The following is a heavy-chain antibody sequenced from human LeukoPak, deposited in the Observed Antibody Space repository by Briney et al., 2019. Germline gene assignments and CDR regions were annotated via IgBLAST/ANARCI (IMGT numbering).Heavy chain of an antibody. CDR2: IYYSGST. CDR3: ARGAYGSGSYQDY. D-gene: IGHD3-10*01. CDR1: GGSISSSSYY. V-gene: IGHV4-39*07. J-gene: IGHJ4*02. Sequence: SETLSLTCTVSGGSISSSSYYWGWIRQPPGKGLEWIGTIYYSGSTYYNPSLKSRVTISVDTSKNQFSLTLSSVTAAHTAVYYCARGAYGSGSYQDYWGQGTLVTVSS.